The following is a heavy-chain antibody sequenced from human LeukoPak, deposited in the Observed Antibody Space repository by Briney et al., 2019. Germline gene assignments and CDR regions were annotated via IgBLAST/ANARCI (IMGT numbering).Heavy chain of an antibody. Sequence: SETLSLTCTVSGDSISPYYWSWIRQPPGKGLEWIGYIYYSGSTNYNPSLKSRVIISVDTSKNQFSLKLSSVTAADTAVYYCARVVGASYYGSGSYSFYYYGMDVWGQGTTVTVSS. CDR1: GDSISPYY. D-gene: IGHD3-10*01. CDR2: IYYSGST. J-gene: IGHJ6*02. V-gene: IGHV4-59*01. CDR3: ARVVGASYYGSGSYSFYYYGMDV.